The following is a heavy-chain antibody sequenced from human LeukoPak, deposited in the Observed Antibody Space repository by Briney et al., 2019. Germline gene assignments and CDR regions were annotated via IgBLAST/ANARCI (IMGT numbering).Heavy chain of an antibody. CDR3: ARAREGFYGPFDY. J-gene: IGHJ4*02. CDR1: GFTFSSYG. D-gene: IGHD2/OR15-2a*01. CDR2: IWYDGSHK. V-gene: IGHV3-33*01. Sequence: PGGSLRLSCAASGFTFSSYGMHWVRQAPGKGLEWVAVIWYDGSHKYYAGSVKGRFTISRDNSKNSLYLQMNSLRAEDTAVYYCARAREGFYGPFDYWGQGTPLTVSS.